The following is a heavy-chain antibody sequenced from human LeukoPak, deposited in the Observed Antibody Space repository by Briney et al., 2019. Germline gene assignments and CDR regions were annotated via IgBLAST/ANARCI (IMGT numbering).Heavy chain of an antibody. D-gene: IGHD3-22*01. V-gene: IGHV4-39*07. CDR2: IYYSGST. CDR3: ARDTAYYYDSSGYLFDY. CDR1: GGSISSSSYY. Sequence: SETLSLTCTVSGGSISSSSYYWGWIRQPSGKGLEWIGSIYYSGSTYYNPSLKSRVTISVDTSKNQFSLKLSSVTAADTAVYYCARDTAYYYDSSGYLFDYWGQGTLVTVSS. J-gene: IGHJ4*02.